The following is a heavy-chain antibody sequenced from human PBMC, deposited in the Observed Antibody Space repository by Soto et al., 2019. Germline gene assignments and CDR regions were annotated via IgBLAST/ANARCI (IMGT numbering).Heavy chain of an antibody. CDR2: IWYDGSNK. D-gene: IGHD6-6*01. J-gene: IGHJ6*02. Sequence: QVQLVESGGGVVQPGRSLRLSCAASGFTFSSYGMHWVRQAPGKGLEWVAVIWYDGSNKYYADSVKGRFTISRDNSKNTMYLQMNSLRAEDTAVYYCARDSSSLLPRTYYYYYGMDVWGQGTTVTVSS. CDR3: ARDSSSLLPRTYYYYYGMDV. CDR1: GFTFSSYG. V-gene: IGHV3-33*01.